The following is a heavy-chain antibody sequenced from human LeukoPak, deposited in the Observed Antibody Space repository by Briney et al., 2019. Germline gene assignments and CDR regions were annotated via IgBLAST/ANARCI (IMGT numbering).Heavy chain of an antibody. CDR3: ARANGNVARGYFDY. CDR1: GYTFSSYA. J-gene: IGHJ4*02. CDR2: IYVGNGNT. V-gene: IGHV1-3*01. D-gene: IGHD1-20*01. Sequence: ASVKVSCKASGYTFSSYAIHWVRQAPGQRPEWMGWIYVGNGNTKYSQKFQDRATITRNTSISTVYMELSSLRSEDTAVYYCARANGNVARGYFDYWGQGTLVTVSS.